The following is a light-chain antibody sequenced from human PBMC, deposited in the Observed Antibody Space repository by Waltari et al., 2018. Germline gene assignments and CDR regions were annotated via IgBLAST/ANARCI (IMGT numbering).Light chain of an antibody. J-gene: IGKJ2*01. CDR1: QSVGDN. Sequence: EIVMTQSPATLSVSQGERPTLSSRASQSVGDNLAWYQRKPGPAPRLLLFGASTRATGIPARFSGSGSGTEFTLTISSLQSEDFATYYCQQYFAWPPVHTFGQGTTLEIK. V-gene: IGKV3-15*01. CDR3: QQYFAWPPVHT. CDR2: GAS.